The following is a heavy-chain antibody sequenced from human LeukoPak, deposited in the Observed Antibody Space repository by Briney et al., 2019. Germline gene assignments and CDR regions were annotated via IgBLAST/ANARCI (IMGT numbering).Heavy chain of an antibody. CDR1: GYSISSGYY. V-gene: IGHV4-38-2*02. J-gene: IGHJ4*02. CDR3: ARPKYSSSWYFDY. D-gene: IGHD6-13*01. CDR2: IYHSGNT. Sequence: SETLSLTCTVSGYSISSGYYWAWIRQPPGQGLQWIGNIYHSGNTYYNPSLKSRVSISVDTSKNQFSLKLSSVTAADTAFYYCARPKYSSSWYFDYWGQGTLVTVSS.